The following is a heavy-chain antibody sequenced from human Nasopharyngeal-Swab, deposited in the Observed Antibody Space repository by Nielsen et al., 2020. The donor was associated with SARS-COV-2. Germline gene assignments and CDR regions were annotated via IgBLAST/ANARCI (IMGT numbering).Heavy chain of an antibody. Sequence: GESLKISCAASGFTFSNYEMNWVRQAPGKGLEWVAFIGRSGSPIYYADSVKGRFTISRDNSKNTLYLQMNSLRAEDTALYYCAKGYHVNAYYFDYWGQGSLVTVSS. V-gene: IGHV3-48*03. CDR1: GFTFSNYE. J-gene: IGHJ4*02. CDR2: IGRSGSPI. D-gene: IGHD1-1*01. CDR3: AKGYHVNAYYFDY.